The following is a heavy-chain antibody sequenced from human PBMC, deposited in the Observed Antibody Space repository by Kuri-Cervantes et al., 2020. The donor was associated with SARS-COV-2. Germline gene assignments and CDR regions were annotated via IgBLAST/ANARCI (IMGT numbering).Heavy chain of an antibody. V-gene: IGHV4-30-4*08. D-gene: IGHD3-9*01. CDR2: IYYSGNA. CDR3: ARVDYGILTGLLSGPRWFDP. CDR1: GGSLSSGDYY. Sequence: SETLSLTCTVSGGSLSSGDYYWTWVRQPPGKGLEWIGNIYYSGNAFYNPSLKSRVSMSLDMSKSQFSLKLSSVTAADTAVYYCARVDYGILTGLLSGPRWFDPWGQGTLVTVSS. J-gene: IGHJ5*02.